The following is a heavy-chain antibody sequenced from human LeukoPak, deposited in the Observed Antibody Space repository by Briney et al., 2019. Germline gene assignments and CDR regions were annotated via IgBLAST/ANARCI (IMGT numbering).Heavy chain of an antibody. V-gene: IGHV3-23*01. J-gene: IGHJ5*02. CDR1: GFIFSNYA. D-gene: IGHD6-25*01. Sequence: GGSLRLSCAASGFIFSNYAMMWVRQAPGKGLEWVSSVTGSGGGTFYADSVTGRFTISRDNSQNTLYLQMNSLGAEDTAVYYCAKGAASALVDWFDPWGQGTLVTVSS. CDR3: AKGAASALVDWFDP. CDR2: VTGSGGGT.